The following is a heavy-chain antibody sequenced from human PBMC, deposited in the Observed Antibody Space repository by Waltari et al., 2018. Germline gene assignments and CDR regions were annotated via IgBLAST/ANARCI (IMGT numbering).Heavy chain of an antibody. J-gene: IGHJ4*02. CDR1: GGSLSSSNW. Sequence: QVQLQESGPGLVKPSGTLSLTCAVSGGSLSSSNWWSWVRQPPGKGLEWIGEIYHSGGTNYNPSLKSRVTISVDKSKNQFSLKLSSVTAAETAVYYCATSGSSGWYNFDYWGQGTLVTVSS. V-gene: IGHV4-4*02. CDR3: ATSGSSGWYNFDY. D-gene: IGHD6-19*01. CDR2: IYHSGGT.